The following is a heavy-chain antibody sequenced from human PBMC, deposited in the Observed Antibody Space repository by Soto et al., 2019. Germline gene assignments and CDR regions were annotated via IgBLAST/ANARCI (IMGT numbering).Heavy chain of an antibody. V-gene: IGHV4-59*08. D-gene: IGHD1-26*01. CDR2: IYYSGST. J-gene: IGHJ4*02. CDR1: GGSISSYY. CDR3: ARRYGSAIDY. Sequence: QVQLQESGPGLVKPSETLSLTCTVSGGSISSYYWSWIRQPPGKGLEWIGYIYYSGSTNDNPSLKSLVTISVDTSKNQFSLKLSSGTAADTAVYYCARRYGSAIDYWGQGTLVTVSS.